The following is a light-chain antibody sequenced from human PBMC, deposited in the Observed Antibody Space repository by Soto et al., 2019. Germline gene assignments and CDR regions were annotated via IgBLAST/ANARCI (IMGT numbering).Light chain of an antibody. Sequence: EIVLKQSPATLSLSPGERATLSCRASQSVSSYLAWYQQKPGQAPRLLIYDASNRATGIPARFSGSGSGTDFTLTISSLEPEDFAVYYCQQRSNRPFTFGPGTKVDNK. J-gene: IGKJ3*01. V-gene: IGKV3-11*01. CDR2: DAS. CDR3: QQRSNRPFT. CDR1: QSVSSY.